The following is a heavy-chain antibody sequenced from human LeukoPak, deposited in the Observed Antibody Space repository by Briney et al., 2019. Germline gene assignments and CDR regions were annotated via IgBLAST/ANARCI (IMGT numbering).Heavy chain of an antibody. CDR1: GGSISSYY. D-gene: IGHD5-18*01. CDR3: ARVGSGYSYGSGFDY. V-gene: IGHV4-59*01. CDR2: IYYSGST. Sequence: TSETLSLTCTVSGGSISSYYWSWIRQPPGKGLEWIGYIYYSGSTNYNPSLKSRVTISVDTSKNHFSLKLSSVTAADTAVYYCARVGSGYSYGSGFDYWGQGTLVTVSS. J-gene: IGHJ4*02.